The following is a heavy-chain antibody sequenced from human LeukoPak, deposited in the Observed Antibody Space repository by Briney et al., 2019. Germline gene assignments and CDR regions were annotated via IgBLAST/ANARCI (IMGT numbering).Heavy chain of an antibody. Sequence: PSETLSLTCAVYGGSFSGYYWSWIRQPPGKALEWIGEINHSGSTNYNPSLESRVTISVDTSKNQFCLKLSSVTAADTAVYYCARDKVVVTAIDYYYYYGMDVWGQGTTVTVSS. CDR2: INHSGST. V-gene: IGHV4-34*01. CDR3: ARDKVVVTAIDYYYYYGMDV. D-gene: IGHD2-21*02. J-gene: IGHJ6*02. CDR1: GGSFSGYY.